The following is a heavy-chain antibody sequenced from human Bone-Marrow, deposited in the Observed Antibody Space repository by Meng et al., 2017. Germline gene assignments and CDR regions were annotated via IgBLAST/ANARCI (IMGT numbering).Heavy chain of an antibody. J-gene: IGHJ5*02. V-gene: IGHV1-2*06. CDR3: ARGGVPNLDNCFDP. CDR2: IHPNSGGT. CDR1: GDIFTGHY. D-gene: IGHD1-14*01. Sequence: ASAMVSCKASGDIFTGHYIHWVRQAPGQGLEWMGRIHPNSGGTNYAQNLQGRVTMTRDTSSSTAYMELSSLRSDDTAVYYCARGGVPNLDNCFDPWGQGTLVTVSS.